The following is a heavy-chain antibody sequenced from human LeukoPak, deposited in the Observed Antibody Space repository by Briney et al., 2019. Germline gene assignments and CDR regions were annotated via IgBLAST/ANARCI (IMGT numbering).Heavy chain of an antibody. D-gene: IGHD6-19*01. CDR3: ARESVAGTFFDY. CDR2: ISTGSDLK. V-gene: IGHV3-48*01. CDR1: GFPFSHYS. J-gene: IGHJ4*02. Sequence: GGSLRLSCAASGFPFSHYSMNWVRQTPGKGLEFLAYISTGSDLKSYAGSVKGRFTINRDNVMNSLSLQMNSLRVEDTAVYYCARESVAGTFFDYWGQGTLVTVSS.